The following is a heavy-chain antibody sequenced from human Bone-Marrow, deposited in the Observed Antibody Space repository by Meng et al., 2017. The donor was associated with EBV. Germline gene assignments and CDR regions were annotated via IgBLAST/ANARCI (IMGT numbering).Heavy chain of an antibody. J-gene: IGHJ4*02. CDR1: GGSISSSNW. V-gene: IGHV4-4*02. CDR2: IYHSGST. CDR3: LLQVQDDDY. D-gene: IGHD1-1*01. Sequence: QGHRQESSPGLGTPSGTLSLTCAVSGGSISSSNWWSWVLQPPGKGLEWIGEIYHSGSTNYNPSLKSRVTISVDKSKNQFSLKLSSVTAADMAVYYCLLQVQDDDYWGQGTLVTVSS.